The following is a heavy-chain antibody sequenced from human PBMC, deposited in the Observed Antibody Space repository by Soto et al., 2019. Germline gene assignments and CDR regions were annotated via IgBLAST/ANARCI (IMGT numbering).Heavy chain of an antibody. Sequence: GGSLRLSCAASGFTFNTYVVSWVRQAPGKGLEWVSTISYSADKTHYADSVKGRFTISRDNSRDTLFLQMNSLRADDAAVYYCARRARTATTNWGAFDVWGQGTMVTVSS. D-gene: IGHD1-7*01. CDR2: ISYSADKT. CDR1: GFTFNTYV. V-gene: IGHV3-23*01. CDR3: ARRARTATTNWGAFDV. J-gene: IGHJ3*01.